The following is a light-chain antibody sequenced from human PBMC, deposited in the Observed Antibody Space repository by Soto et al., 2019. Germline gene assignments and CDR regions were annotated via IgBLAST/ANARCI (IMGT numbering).Light chain of an antibody. Sequence: TQSPATLSLSPGERATLSFRASQSVSSNLAWYQQKPGQAPSLLIYGAFTRATGIPARFSGTGSGTEFTLTISSLQSEDFALYYCQQYNDWPLTFGQGTKVDIK. CDR3: QQYNDWPLT. J-gene: IGKJ1*01. V-gene: IGKV3-15*01. CDR2: GAF. CDR1: QSVSSN.